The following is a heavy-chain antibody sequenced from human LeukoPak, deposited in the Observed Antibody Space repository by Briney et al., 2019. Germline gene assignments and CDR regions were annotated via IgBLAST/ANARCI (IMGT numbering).Heavy chain of an antibody. D-gene: IGHD1-1*01. V-gene: IGHV1-18*01. CDR1: GYTFTSYG. J-gene: IGHJ4*02. Sequence: GASVKVSCKASGYTFTSYGISWVRQAPGQGLEWMGLTSAHNDDTNYAETLQGRLTMTTDISTSTAYMELTSLRSDDTAVYYCARDWDSRNDYFDPWGQGTLVIVSS. CDR3: ARDWDSRNDYFDP. CDR2: TSAHNDDT.